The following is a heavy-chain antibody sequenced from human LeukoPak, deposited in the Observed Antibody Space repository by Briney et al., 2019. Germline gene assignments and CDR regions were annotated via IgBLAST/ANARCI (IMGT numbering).Heavy chain of an antibody. D-gene: IGHD3-22*01. J-gene: IGHJ4*02. Sequence: ASVKVSFKASGGTFSSYTISWVRQAPGQGLEWMERIIPILGIANYAQQFQGRVTITADKSTSTAYMELSSLRSEDTAVYYCARDDRYYYDSSGYYFGWGQGTLVTVSS. CDR1: GGTFSSYT. CDR2: IIPILGIA. CDR3: ARDDRYYYDSSGYYFG. V-gene: IGHV1-69*04.